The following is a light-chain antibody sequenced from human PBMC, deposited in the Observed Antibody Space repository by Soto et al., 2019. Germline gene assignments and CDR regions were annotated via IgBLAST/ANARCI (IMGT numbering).Light chain of an antibody. CDR3: CSYAGSYTFYV. CDR1: SSDVGNYNY. V-gene: IGLV2-11*01. J-gene: IGLJ1*01. CDR2: DVS. Sequence: QSALTQPRSVSGSPGQSVTISCTGTSSDVGNYNYVSWYQQHPGKAPKLMIYDVSKRPSGVPDRFSGSKSGNTASLTISGLQAEDEADYCCCSYAGSYTFYVFGTGTKVTVL.